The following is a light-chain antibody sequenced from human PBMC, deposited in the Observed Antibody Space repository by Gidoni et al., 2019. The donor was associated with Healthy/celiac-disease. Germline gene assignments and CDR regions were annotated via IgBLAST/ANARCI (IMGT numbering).Light chain of an antibody. CDR1: QSANSN. J-gene: IGKJ2*01. V-gene: IGKV3-15*01. Sequence: EIVMTQSPATLSVSPGERATLSCRASQSANSNLAWYQQKPGQAPRLLIYGASTRASGIPARFSGSGSGTEFTLTISRLQSEDLALYYCQQYNSWLTFGQGTKLEIK. CDR2: GAS. CDR3: QQYNSWLT.